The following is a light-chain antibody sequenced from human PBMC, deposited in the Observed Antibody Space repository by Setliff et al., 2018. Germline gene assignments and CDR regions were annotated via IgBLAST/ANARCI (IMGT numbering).Light chain of an antibody. J-gene: IGLJ1*01. CDR2: DVS. V-gene: IGLV2-23*02. CDR1: NNDVGAYNY. CDR3: CSYAGGSTDV. Sequence: QSVLTQPASVSGSPGQSVTISCTGTNNDVGAYNYVSWYQQHPGKAPKFMIYDVSKRSSGASDRFSGSKSGNTASLTISGLQAEDKADYYCCSYAGGSTDVFGTGTKVTVL.